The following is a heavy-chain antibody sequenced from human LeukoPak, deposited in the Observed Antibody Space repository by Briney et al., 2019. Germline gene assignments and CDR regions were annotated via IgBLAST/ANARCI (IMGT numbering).Heavy chain of an antibody. J-gene: IGHJ4*02. V-gene: IGHV3-23*01. D-gene: IGHD6-6*01. CDR3: ARYSSSSSY. CDR1: GFTFSSYA. CDR2: ISDSGGST. Sequence: GGSLRLSCAASGFTFSSYAISWVRQAPGKGLEWVSGISDSGGSTYYADSVKGRFTISRDNSKNTLYLQMNSLRAEDTAVYYCARYSSSSSYWGQGTLVTVSS.